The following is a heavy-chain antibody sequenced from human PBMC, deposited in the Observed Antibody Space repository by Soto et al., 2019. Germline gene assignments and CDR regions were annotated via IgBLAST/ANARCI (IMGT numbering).Heavy chain of an antibody. Sequence: ASVKVSCKASGYTFTSYGMSWVRQAPGQGLEWMGWISAYNGKTNYAQKLQGRVTMTTDTSTSTAYMELRSLRSDDTAVYYCARVLKSSSWPLYFDYWGQGNLATRSS. J-gene: IGHJ4*02. D-gene: IGHD6-13*01. CDR3: ARVLKSSSWPLYFDY. CDR2: ISAYNGKT. V-gene: IGHV1-18*04. CDR1: GYTFTSYG.